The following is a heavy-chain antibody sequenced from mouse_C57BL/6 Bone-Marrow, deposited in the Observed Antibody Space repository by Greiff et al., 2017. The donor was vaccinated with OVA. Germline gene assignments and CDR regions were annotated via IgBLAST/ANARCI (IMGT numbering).Heavy chain of an antibody. CDR3: ANIYYGNSYAMDY. CDR1: GYTFTSYW. Sequence: QVQLQQSGAELVKPGASVKLSCKASGYTFTSYWMHWVKQRPGQGLEWIGMIHPNSGSTNYNEKFKSKATLTVDKSSSTAYMQLSSLTSEDSAVYYCANIYYGNSYAMDYWGQGTSVTVSS. V-gene: IGHV1-64*01. D-gene: IGHD2-1*01. J-gene: IGHJ4*01. CDR2: IHPNSGST.